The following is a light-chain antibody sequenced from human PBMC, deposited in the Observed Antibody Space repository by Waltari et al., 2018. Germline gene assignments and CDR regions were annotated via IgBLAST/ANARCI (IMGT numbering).Light chain of an antibody. CDR3: QPTYTSLAWT. V-gene: IGKV1-39*01. J-gene: IGKJ5*01. CDR1: QSIDKF. Sequence: DIQMTQSPSSLSASVGDRVTITCRPSQSIDKFLNWYQKKPGKAPDLLIYAASTLQTGVPSRFSGSGSGTDFTLTITSLHPEDFATYYCQPTYTSLAWTFGQGTRLDIK. CDR2: AAS.